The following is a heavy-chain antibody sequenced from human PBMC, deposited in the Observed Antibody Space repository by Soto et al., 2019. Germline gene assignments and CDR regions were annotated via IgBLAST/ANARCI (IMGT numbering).Heavy chain of an antibody. J-gene: IGHJ5*01. CDR1: GFVFSGDG. CDR2: ISHDGSSE. D-gene: IGHD3-10*01. CDR3: ATSRRHELVFWWFGP. Sequence: QGQLVESGGGVVQPGRSLRLSCAASGFVFSGDGMHWVRQAPGKGLEWVGLISHDGSSEYYAESVRGRFTISRDNSKNTLYLQINSLTTEDTAVYYCATSRRHELVFWWFGPSGRGTLVIVSS. V-gene: IGHV3-30*03.